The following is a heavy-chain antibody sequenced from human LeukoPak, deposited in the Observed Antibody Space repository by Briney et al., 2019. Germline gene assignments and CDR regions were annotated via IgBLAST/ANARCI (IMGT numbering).Heavy chain of an antibody. CDR3: ARWDRFHGV. D-gene: IGHD1-14*01. CDR1: GFTFSSYA. V-gene: IGHV3-21*01. Sequence: GGSLRLSCAASGFTFSSYAMSWVRQAPGRGLEWVSSISSSSTYIYYADSVKGRFTISRDNSKNSLYLQMNNLRAEDTAVYYCARWDRFHGVWGQGTLVTVSS. CDR2: ISSSSTYI. J-gene: IGHJ4*02.